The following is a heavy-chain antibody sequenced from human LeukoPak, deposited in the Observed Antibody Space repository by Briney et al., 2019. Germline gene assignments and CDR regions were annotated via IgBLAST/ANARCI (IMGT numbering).Heavy chain of an antibody. CDR3: AGLGSYYDYYYYGMDV. Sequence: GGSLRLSCAASGFTFSSYAMSWVRQAPGKGLGWVSAISGSGGSTYYADSVKGRFTISRDNSKNTLYLQMNSLRAEDTAVYYCAGLGSYYDYYYYGMDVWGKGTTVTVSS. CDR2: ISGSGGST. D-gene: IGHD3-10*01. J-gene: IGHJ6*04. V-gene: IGHV3-23*01. CDR1: GFTFSSYA.